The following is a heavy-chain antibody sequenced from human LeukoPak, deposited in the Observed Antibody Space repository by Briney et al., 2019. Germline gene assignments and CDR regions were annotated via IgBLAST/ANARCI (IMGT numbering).Heavy chain of an antibody. J-gene: IGHJ6*02. Sequence: GASVKVSCKASGYTFTSYYMHWVRQAPGQGLEWMGIINPSGGSTSYAQKFQGRVTMTRDTSTSTVYMELSSLRSEDTAVYYCARDLDDFWSGYTSRYYYGMDVWGQGTTVTVSS. CDR2: INPSGGST. CDR1: GYTFTSYY. CDR3: ARDLDDFWSGYTSRYYYGMDV. V-gene: IGHV1-46*01. D-gene: IGHD3-3*01.